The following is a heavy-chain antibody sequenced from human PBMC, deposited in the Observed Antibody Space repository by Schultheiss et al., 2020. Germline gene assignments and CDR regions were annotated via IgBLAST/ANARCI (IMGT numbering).Heavy chain of an antibody. CDR2: ISSSSSYT. CDR3: ARDIGTTVSDYYYYGMDV. Sequence: GESLKISCAASGFTFSDYYMSWIRQAPGKGLEWVSYISSSSSYTNYADSVKGRFTISRDNAKNSLYLQMNSLRAEDTAVYYCARDIGTTVSDYYYYGMDVWGQGTTVTVSS. D-gene: IGHD4-11*01. J-gene: IGHJ6*02. CDR1: GFTFSDYY. V-gene: IGHV3-11*05.